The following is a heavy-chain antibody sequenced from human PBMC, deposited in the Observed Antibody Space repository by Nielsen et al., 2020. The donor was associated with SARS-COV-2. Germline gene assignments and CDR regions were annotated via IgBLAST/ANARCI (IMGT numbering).Heavy chain of an antibody. CDR1: GFTFSSYI. CDR2: INPDGTEK. V-gene: IGHV3-7*03. J-gene: IGHJ5*02. Sequence: GGSLRLSCAASGFTFSSYIMYWVRQAPGKGLEWAANINPDGTEKNYVDSVKGRFTISRDNAKNSLSLQMSTLRVEDTAVYYCARVDSTRVFAILHWFDPWGQGTLVTVSS. D-gene: IGHD2-21*01. CDR3: ARVDSTRVFAILHWFDP.